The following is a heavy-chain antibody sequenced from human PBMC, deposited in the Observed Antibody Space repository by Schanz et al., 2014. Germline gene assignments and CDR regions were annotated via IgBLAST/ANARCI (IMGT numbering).Heavy chain of an antibody. J-gene: IGHJ5*02. CDR1: GYTFISYF. V-gene: IGHV1-69*09. Sequence: HVQLVQSGAEVKKPGASVKVSCKASGYTFISYFIHWVRQAPGQGLEWMGRIIPNLGSANYAQKFQGGVTITADKSTSTVYMELSSLRSEDTAIYYCARGNTIFGVVILGWLDPWGQGTLVTVSS. CDR3: ARGNTIFGVVILGWLDP. CDR2: IIPNLGSA. D-gene: IGHD3-3*01.